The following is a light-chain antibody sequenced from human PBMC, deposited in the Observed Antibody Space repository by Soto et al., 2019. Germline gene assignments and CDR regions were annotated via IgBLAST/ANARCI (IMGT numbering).Light chain of an antibody. CDR1: QDISSF. J-gene: IGKJ2*01. V-gene: IGKV1-8*01. CDR3: QQFYSYPYT. Sequence: AIRMTQSPSSFSASTGDRVTITCRASQDISSFLAWYQQKPGKAPKLLIYGASTLQSGVPSRFSGSGSGTDFTLTISCLQSEDFATYYCQQFYSYPYTFGQGTTLEIK. CDR2: GAS.